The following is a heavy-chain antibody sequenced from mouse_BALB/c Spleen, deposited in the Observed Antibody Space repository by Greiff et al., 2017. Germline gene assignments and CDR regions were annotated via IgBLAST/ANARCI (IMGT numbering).Heavy chain of an antibody. CDR2: IHPNSGNT. CDR1: GYTFTSSW. V-gene: IGHV1S130*01. CDR3: ARGTGKD. J-gene: IGHJ2*01. Sequence: VQLQQPGSVLVRPGASVTLSCKASGYTFTSSWLHWAKQRPGPGLEWIGEIHPNSGNTNYNETFKGKATPTVDTSASTAYVDLSSLTSADAAVYYGARGTGKDWGQGTTLTVAS.